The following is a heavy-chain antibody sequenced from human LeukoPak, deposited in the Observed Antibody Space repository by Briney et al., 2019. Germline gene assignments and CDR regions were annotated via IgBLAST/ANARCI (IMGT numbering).Heavy chain of an antibody. CDR1: GFTLSSYA. Sequence: GGSLRLSCAASGFTLSSYAMSWVRQAPGKGLEWVSGISGSGDNTYYADSVKGRFTISRDNSKNTLYVQVNSLRAEDTAVYYCARGLLGGAFDYWGQGTLVTVSS. D-gene: IGHD2-15*01. CDR3: ARGLLGGAFDY. V-gene: IGHV3-23*01. J-gene: IGHJ4*02. CDR2: ISGSGDNT.